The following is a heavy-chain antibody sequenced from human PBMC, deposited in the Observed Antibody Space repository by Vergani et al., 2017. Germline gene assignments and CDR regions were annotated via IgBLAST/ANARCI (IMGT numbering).Heavy chain of an antibody. CDR3: VRVPAFCSTTTCVGFDP. D-gene: IGHD2-2*01. V-gene: IGHV4-31*11. Sequence: QVQLQESGPGLVKPSQTLSLTCAVSGGSISSGGYYWSWIRQHPGKGLEWIGYIYYSGTTYYNPSLKSRFTISLDTAQNQFSLKVNAVTAADTAVYYCVRVPAFCSTTTCVGFDPWGQGILVTVSS. CDR2: IYYSGTT. CDR1: GGSISSGGYY. J-gene: IGHJ5*02.